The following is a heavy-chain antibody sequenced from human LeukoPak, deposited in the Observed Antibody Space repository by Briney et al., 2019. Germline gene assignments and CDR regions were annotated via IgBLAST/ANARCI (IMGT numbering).Heavy chain of an antibody. V-gene: IGHV3-30*18. CDR3: AKDELPTRIQRWPDNWFDP. D-gene: IGHD5-18*01. J-gene: IGHJ5*02. CDR1: GFTFSSYG. CDR2: IAYDGSNK. Sequence: PGGSLRLSCAASGFTFSSYGMHWVRQAPGKGLEWVAVIAYDGSNKYYADSVKGRFTISRDNSKNTLYLQMNSLRAEDTAVYYCAKDELPTRIQRWPDNWFDPWGQGTLVTVSS.